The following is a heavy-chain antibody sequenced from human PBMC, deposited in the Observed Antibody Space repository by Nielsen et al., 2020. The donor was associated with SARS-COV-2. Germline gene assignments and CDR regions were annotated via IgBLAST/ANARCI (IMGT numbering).Heavy chain of an antibody. Sequence: ASVKVSCKASGYTFTSYGISWVRQAPGQGLEWMGWISAYNGNTNYAQKLQGRVTMTTDTSTSTAYMGLRSLRSDDTAVYYCARGSYDFWSGYYGLGYYYYGMDVWGQGTTVTVSS. CDR1: GYTFTSYG. D-gene: IGHD3-3*01. V-gene: IGHV1-18*01. J-gene: IGHJ6*02. CDR3: ARGSYDFWSGYYGLGYYYYGMDV. CDR2: ISAYNGNT.